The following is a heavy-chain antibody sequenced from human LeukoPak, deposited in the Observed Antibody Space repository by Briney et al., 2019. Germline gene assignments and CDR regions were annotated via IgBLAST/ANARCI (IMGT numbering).Heavy chain of an antibody. CDR2: ISSASSYI. J-gene: IGHJ4*02. CDR1: GFSFSTYS. CDR3: ARKIVVVPAAGPEIDY. D-gene: IGHD2-2*01. Sequence: PGGSLRLSCAASGFSFSTYSMNWVRQAPKKGLEWISYISSASSYIYYADSVKGRFTISRDNAKNSLYLQMNSLRAEDTAVYYCARKIVVVPAAGPEIDYWGQGTLVTVSS. V-gene: IGHV3-21*05.